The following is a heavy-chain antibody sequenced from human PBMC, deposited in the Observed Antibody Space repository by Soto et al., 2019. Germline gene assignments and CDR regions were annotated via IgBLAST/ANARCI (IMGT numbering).Heavy chain of an antibody. J-gene: IGHJ5*02. V-gene: IGHV1-18*01. CDR2: ISAYNGNT. CDR1: GYTFTSYG. CDR3: ARGRPIAARPNWFDP. D-gene: IGHD6-6*01. Sequence: ASVKVSCKASGYTFTSYGISWVRQAPGQGLEWMGWISAYNGNTNYAQKLQGRVTMTTDTSTSTAYMELRSLRSDGTAVYYCARGRPIAARPNWFDPWGQGTLVTVSS.